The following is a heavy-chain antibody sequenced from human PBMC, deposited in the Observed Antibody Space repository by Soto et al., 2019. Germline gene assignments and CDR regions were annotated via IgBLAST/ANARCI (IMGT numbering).Heavy chain of an antibody. J-gene: IGHJ5*02. D-gene: IGHD3-10*01. Sequence: SVKVSCKASGVTFSSYAISWVRQAPGQGLEWMGGIIPIFGTANYAQKFQGRVTITADKSTSTAYMELSSLRSEDTAVYYCARDKARYYGSVFPNWFDPWGQGTLVTVPS. CDR3: ARDKARYYGSVFPNWFDP. V-gene: IGHV1-69*06. CDR2: IIPIFGTA. CDR1: GVTFSSYA.